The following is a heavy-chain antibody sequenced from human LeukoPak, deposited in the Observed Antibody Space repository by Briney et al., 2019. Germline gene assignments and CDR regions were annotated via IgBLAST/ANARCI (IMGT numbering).Heavy chain of an antibody. V-gene: IGHV3-23*01. Sequence: GGSPRLSCAASGFTFSSYAMSWVRQAPGKGLEWVSAISGSGGSTYYADSVKGRFSISRDNSKNTLYLQMNSLRADDTAVYYCAKDRTYSRELGGGLDYWGQGTLVTVSS. CDR2: ISGSGGST. CDR1: GFTFSSYA. CDR3: AKDRTYSRELGGGLDY. D-gene: IGHD1-26*01. J-gene: IGHJ4*02.